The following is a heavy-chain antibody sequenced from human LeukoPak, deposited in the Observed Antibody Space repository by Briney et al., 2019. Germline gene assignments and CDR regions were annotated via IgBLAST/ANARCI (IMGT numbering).Heavy chain of an antibody. CDR1: GFTFSSYW. V-gene: IGHV3-7*01. CDR3: ARDPNAYSDDI. D-gene: IGHD2-21*01. J-gene: IGHJ3*02. Sequence: GGSLRLSCAASGFTFSSYWMSWVRQTPGKGLEWVANIKQDGSEKYYVDSVKGRFTISRDNVKNSLYLQMNSLRAEDTAVYYCARDPNAYSDDIWGQGTMVTVSS. CDR2: IKQDGSEK.